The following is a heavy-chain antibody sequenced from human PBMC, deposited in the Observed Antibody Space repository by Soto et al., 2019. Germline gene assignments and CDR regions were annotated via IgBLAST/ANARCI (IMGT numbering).Heavy chain of an antibody. CDR2: INHSGST. Sequence: SETLSLTCAVYGGSFSGYYWSWIRQPPGKGLEWIGEINHSGSTNYNPSLKSRVTISVDTSKNQFSLKLSSVTAADTAVYYCARRRYSGYDTTLFDPWGQGTLVTVSS. V-gene: IGHV4-34*01. CDR3: ARRRYSGYDTTLFDP. CDR1: GGSFSGYY. J-gene: IGHJ5*02. D-gene: IGHD5-12*01.